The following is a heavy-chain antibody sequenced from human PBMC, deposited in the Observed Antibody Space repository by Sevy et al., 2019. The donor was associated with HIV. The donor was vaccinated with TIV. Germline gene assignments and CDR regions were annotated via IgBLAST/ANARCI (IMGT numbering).Heavy chain of an antibody. CDR3: ARDWGQQPDY. CDR1: GFTFSSYG. CDR2: IWYDGSNK. Sequence: GGSLRLSCAASGFTFSSYGMHWVRQAPGKGLEWVAVIWYDGSNKYYADSVKGRFTISRDDSKNTPYLQMNSLRVEDTAVYYCARDWGQQPDYWGQGTLVTVSS. J-gene: IGHJ4*02. D-gene: IGHD6-13*01. V-gene: IGHV3-33*01.